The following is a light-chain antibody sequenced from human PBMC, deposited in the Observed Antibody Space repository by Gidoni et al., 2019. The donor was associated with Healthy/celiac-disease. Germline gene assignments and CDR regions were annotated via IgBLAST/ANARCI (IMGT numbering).Light chain of an antibody. CDR2: DAS. J-gene: IGKJ5*01. CDR3: QQYDNLPT. V-gene: IGKV1-33*01. CDR1: QDSSNY. Sequence: MTQSPSSLSASVGDRVTITCQASQDSSNYLNWYQQKPGKAPKLLIYDASHLETGVPSRLRGSGSGTDFTFTISSLQPEDIATYYCQQYDNLPTFCQGTRLEIK.